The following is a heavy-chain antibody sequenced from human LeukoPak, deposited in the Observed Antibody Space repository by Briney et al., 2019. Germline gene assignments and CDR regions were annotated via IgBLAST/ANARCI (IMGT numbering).Heavy chain of an antibody. Sequence: SETLSLTCTVSGGSISSYYWSWIRQPPGKGLEWIGYIYYSGSTNYNPSLKSRVTISVDTSKNQFSLKLSSVTAADTAVYYCARASGDYGDYVYDYWGQGTLVTVSS. V-gene: IGHV4-59*01. CDR3: ARASGDYGDYVYDY. D-gene: IGHD4-17*01. J-gene: IGHJ4*02. CDR1: GGSISSYY. CDR2: IYYSGST.